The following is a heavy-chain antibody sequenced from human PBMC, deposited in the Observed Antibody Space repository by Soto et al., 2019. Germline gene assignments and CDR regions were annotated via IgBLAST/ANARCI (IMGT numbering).Heavy chain of an antibody. CDR1: GYSFTSYW. V-gene: IGHV5-10-1*01. D-gene: IGHD2-21*01. Sequence: GESLKISCKGSGYSFTSYWISWVRQMPGKGLEWMGRIDPSDSYTNYSPSFQGHVTISADKSISTAYLQWSSLKASDTAMYYCARSNWGLGYYCGMDVWGQGTTVTVSS. CDR3: ARSNWGLGYYCGMDV. J-gene: IGHJ6*02. CDR2: IDPSDSYT.